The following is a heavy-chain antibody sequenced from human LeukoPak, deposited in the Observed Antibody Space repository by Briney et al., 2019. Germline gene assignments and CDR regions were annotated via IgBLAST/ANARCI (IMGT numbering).Heavy chain of an antibody. CDR2: IIPILGIA. CDR3: ARAAVDYYDSNGYYSFDY. J-gene: IGHJ4*02. V-gene: IGHV1-69*04. D-gene: IGHD3-22*01. Sequence: SVKVSCKASGDTFSSYAISWVRQAPGQGLEWMGRIIPILGIANYAQKFQGRVTITADKSTSIAYMELMSLRSDDTAVYYCARAAVDYYDSNGYYSFDYWGQGTLVTVSS. CDR1: GDTFSSYA.